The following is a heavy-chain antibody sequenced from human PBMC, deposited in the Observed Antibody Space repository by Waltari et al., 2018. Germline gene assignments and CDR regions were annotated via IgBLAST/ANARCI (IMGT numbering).Heavy chain of an antibody. CDR2: IYYTGST. V-gene: IGHV4-59*08. D-gene: IGHD1-1*01. CDR3: ARGEMANWVYLDY. Sequence: QVQLQESGPGLVQPSETLSLTCTISGGSINNYHWSWFRQPPGKGLEWIAYIYYTGSTNYNPSLRGRVTMSLDTSKNQFSLNLSAVTAADTAFYCCARGEMANWVYLDYWGQGTLVTVSS. J-gene: IGHJ4*02. CDR1: GGSINNYH.